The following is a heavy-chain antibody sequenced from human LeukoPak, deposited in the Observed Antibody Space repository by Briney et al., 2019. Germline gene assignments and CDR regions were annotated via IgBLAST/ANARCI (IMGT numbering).Heavy chain of an antibody. J-gene: IGHJ6*02. D-gene: IGHD2-21*02. CDR1: GGSISSGGYY. CDR2: IYYSGST. CDR3: AREVVVTAGYYYYGMDV. Sequence: SQTLSLTCTVSGGSISSGGYYWSWIRQHPGKGLEWIGYIYYSGSTYYNPSLKSRVTISVDTSKNQFSPKLSSVTAADTAVYYCAREVVVTAGYYYYGMDVWGQGTTVTVSS. V-gene: IGHV4-31*03.